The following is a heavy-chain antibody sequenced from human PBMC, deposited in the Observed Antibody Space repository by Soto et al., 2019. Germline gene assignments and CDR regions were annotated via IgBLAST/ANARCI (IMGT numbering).Heavy chain of an antibody. V-gene: IGHV4-34*01. D-gene: IGHD2-15*01. CDR3: ARGTRGYCSGGSCYWVY. Sequence: SETLSLTCAFYCGSFIGYYWSWIRQPPGKGLEWIGEINHSGSTNYNPSLKSRVTISVDTSKNQFSLKLSSVTAADTAVYYCARGTRGYCSGGSCYWVYWGQGTLVTVSS. CDR1: CGSFIGYY. J-gene: IGHJ4*02. CDR2: INHSGST.